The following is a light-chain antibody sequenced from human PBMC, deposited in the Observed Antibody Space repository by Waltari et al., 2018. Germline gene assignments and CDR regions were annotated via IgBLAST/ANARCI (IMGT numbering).Light chain of an antibody. J-gene: IGLJ3*02. Sequence: QLVLTQSPSASASLGASVKLTCTLSSGHSSNVIAWLQQQPEKGPRYLMKVNSDGSHNKGDEIPDRFSGSSSGAGRDLTISSRQSEDEADYYCQTGGHGTWVFGGGTKLTVL. CDR2: VNSDGSH. V-gene: IGLV4-69*01. CDR3: QTGGHGTWV. CDR1: SGHSSNV.